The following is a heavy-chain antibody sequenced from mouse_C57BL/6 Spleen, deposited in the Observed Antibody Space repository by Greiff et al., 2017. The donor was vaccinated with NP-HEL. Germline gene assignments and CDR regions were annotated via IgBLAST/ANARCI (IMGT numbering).Heavy chain of an antibody. J-gene: IGHJ1*01. Sequence: QVQLKESGPGLVAPSPRLFITCTVSGFSFTSYAISWVRQPPGKGLEWLGVIWTGGGTNYNSALKSRLSISKDNSKSQVFLKMNSLQTDDTARYYCDRNFGSSYDPYWYFDVWGAGTTVTVSS. CDR3: DRNFGSSYDPYWYFDV. CDR1: GFSFTSYA. V-gene: IGHV2-9-1*01. CDR2: IWTGGGT. D-gene: IGHD1-1*01.